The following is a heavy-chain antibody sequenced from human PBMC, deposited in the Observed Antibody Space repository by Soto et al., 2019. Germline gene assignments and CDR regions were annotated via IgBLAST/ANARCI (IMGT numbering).Heavy chain of an antibody. V-gene: IGHV4-59*12. Sequence: SVTLSLTCTVSGVSISSYYWSWVRQPPGKGLEWIGYIYYSGSTNYNPSLKSRVTISLDNSKNHFSLRLSSETAADTAMFYCARGINYSFDSWGRGTLVTVSS. D-gene: IGHD2-21*01. CDR3: ARGINYSFDS. J-gene: IGHJ4*02. CDR1: GVSISSYY. CDR2: IYYSGST.